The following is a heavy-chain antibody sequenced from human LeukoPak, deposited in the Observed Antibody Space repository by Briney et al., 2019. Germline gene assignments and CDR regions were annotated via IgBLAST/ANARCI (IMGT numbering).Heavy chain of an antibody. D-gene: IGHD6-13*01. CDR3: ARDRGLLGVAAAGLYYYYGMDV. V-gene: IGHV3-21*01. Sequence: PGGSLRLSCAASGFSFGGFNMNWVRQAPGKGLEWVSSISSGSSYTYYADSLKGRFTVSRDNSKNTLYLQMNSLRAEDTAVYYCARDRGLLGVAAAGLYYYYGMDVWGQGTTVTVSS. CDR2: ISSGSSYT. J-gene: IGHJ6*02. CDR1: GFSFGGFN.